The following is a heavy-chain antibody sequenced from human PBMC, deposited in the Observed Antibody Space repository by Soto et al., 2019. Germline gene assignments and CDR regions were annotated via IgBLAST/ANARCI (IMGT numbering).Heavy chain of an antibody. V-gene: IGHV3-23*01. CDR1: GFTFSIYA. CDR3: AKDLAVAGTSGVHY. J-gene: IGHJ4*02. Sequence: GGSLRLSCAASGFTFSIYAMSWVRQAPGKGLEWVSAISGSGGSTYYADSVKGRFTISRDNSKNTLYLQMNSLRAEDTAVYYCAKDLAVAGTSGVHYWGQGTLVTVSS. D-gene: IGHD6-19*01. CDR2: ISGSGGST.